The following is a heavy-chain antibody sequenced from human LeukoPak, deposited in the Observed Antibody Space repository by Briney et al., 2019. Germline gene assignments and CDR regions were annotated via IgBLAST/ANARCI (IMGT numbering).Heavy chain of an antibody. CDR1: GFTFSSYG. D-gene: IGHD6-13*01. CDR2: IWYDGSIK. J-gene: IGHJ4*02. Sequence: GGSLRLSCAASGFTFSSYGMHWVRQAPGKGLEGVAVIWYDGSIKYYADSVKGRFTISRDNSKNTLYLQMNSLRAEDTAVYYCAKDFGYSSPIDYWGQGTLVTVSS. CDR3: AKDFGYSSPIDY. V-gene: IGHV3-33*06.